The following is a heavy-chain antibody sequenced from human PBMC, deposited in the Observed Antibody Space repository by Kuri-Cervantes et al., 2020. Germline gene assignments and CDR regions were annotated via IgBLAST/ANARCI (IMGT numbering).Heavy chain of an antibody. V-gene: IGHV4-38-2*02. CDR3: ARVRGGYYYYGVDV. Sequence: GSLRLSCTVSGYSISSGYYWGWIRQPPGKGLEWIGSIYHSGSTYYNPSLKSRVTISVDTSKNQFSLKLSSVTAADTAVYYCARVRGGYYYYGVDVWGPGTTVTVSS. CDR1: GYSISSGYY. D-gene: IGHD3-10*01. J-gene: IGHJ6*02. CDR2: IYHSGST.